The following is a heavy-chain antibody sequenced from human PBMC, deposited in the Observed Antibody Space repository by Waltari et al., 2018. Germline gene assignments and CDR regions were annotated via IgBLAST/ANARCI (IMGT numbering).Heavy chain of an antibody. V-gene: IGHV3-53*02. Sequence: EVQLVETGGGLIQPGGSLRLSCAASGFTVSSNYMSWVRQAPGKGLEWVSVIYSGGSTYYADSVKGRFTISRDNSKNTLYLQMNSLRAEDTAVYYCAKSTVGATRSFDYWGQGTLVTVSS. D-gene: IGHD1-26*01. CDR2: IYSGGST. CDR1: GFTVSSNY. J-gene: IGHJ4*02. CDR3: AKSTVGATRSFDY.